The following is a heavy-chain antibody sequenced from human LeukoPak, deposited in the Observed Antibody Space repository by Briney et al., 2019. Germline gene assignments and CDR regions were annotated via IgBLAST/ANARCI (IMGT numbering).Heavy chain of an antibody. CDR2: IYYSGST. J-gene: IGHJ5*02. CDR1: GGSISSYY. D-gene: IGHD3-3*01. Sequence: SETLSLTCTVSGGSISSYYWSWIRQPPGKGLEWIGYIYYSGSTNYNPSLKSRVAISVDTSKNQFSLKLSSVTAADTAVYYCARGTDFWFDPWGQGTLVTVSS. CDR3: ARGTDFWFDP. V-gene: IGHV4-59*01.